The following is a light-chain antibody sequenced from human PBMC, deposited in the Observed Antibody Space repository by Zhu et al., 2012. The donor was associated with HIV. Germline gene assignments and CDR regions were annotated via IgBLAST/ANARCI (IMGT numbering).Light chain of an antibody. CDR2: DAS. CDR3: QQRSSNWFT. J-gene: IGKJ4*01. CDR1: QSVSSY. V-gene: IGKV3-11*01. Sequence: ENVLTQSPATLSLSPGERVTLSCRASQSVSSYLAWYQQRPGQAPRLLMYDASIRATGISARFSGSGSGTDFTLTISSLEPEDFAVYYCQQRSSNWFTFGGGTKVEIK.